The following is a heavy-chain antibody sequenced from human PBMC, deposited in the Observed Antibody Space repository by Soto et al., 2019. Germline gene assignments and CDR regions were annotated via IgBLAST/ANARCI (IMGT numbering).Heavy chain of an antibody. V-gene: IGHV4-39*01. CDR1: GGSFINSDYY. Sequence: SETLSLTCTVSGGSFINSDYYWGWIRQPPEKGLEWIGSIFYSGSTYYNPSLKSRVTISVDTSKKQFSLKLSSVTAADTAVYYCARHRPTLTTYTLWGQGTLVTVSS. D-gene: IGHD4-4*01. J-gene: IGHJ4*02. CDR3: ARHRPTLTTYTL. CDR2: IFYSGST.